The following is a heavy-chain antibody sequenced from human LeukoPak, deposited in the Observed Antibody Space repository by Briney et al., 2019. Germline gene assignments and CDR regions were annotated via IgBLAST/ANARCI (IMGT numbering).Heavy chain of an antibody. CDR3: ARVVTPYYYYMDV. CDR2: IKQDGSEK. V-gene: IGHV3-7*01. CDR1: GFTFSSYW. J-gene: IGHJ6*03. Sequence: GGSLRLSCAASGFTFSSYWMSWVRQAPGKGLEWVANIKQDGSEKYYVDSVKGRFTISGDNAKNSLYLQMNSLRAEDTAVYYCARVVTPYYYYMDVWGKGTTVTISS. D-gene: IGHD2-21*02.